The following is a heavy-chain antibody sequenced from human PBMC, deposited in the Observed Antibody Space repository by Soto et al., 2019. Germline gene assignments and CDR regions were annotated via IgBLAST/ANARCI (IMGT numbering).Heavy chain of an antibody. J-gene: IGHJ2*01. Sequence: QVQLVESGGGVVQPGGSLRLSCAASGFTFSNYGLDWVHQAPGKGLEWVAVIWSDGTNEYYADSVKGRFTISRDNSKNTLYLQMNSLRAEDTAVYYCARDHSGGGSISEDGYFDLWGRGTLVTVSS. CDR3: ARDHSGGGSISEDGYFDL. D-gene: IGHD3-16*01. CDR2: IWSDGTNE. V-gene: IGHV3-33*01. CDR1: GFTFSNYG.